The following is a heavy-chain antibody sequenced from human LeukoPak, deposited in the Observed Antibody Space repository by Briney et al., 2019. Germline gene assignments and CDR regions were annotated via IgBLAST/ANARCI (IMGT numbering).Heavy chain of an antibody. D-gene: IGHD3-10*01. CDR3: ARDWYYYGSRSYYLGY. CDR2: IWYDGSNK. CDR1: GFTFSSYG. Sequence: GGSLRLSCAASGFTFSSYGMHWVRQAPGKGLEWVAVIWYDGSNKYYADSVKGRFTISRDNSKNTLYLQMNSLRAEDTAVYYCARDWYYYGSRSYYLGYWGQGTLVTVSS. J-gene: IGHJ4*02. V-gene: IGHV3-33*01.